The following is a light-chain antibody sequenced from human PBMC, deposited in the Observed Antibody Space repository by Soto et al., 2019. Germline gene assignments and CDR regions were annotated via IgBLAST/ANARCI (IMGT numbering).Light chain of an antibody. CDR1: QSVSNY. V-gene: IGKV3-11*01. Sequence: EIVLTQSPGTLSLSPGERATLSCWAIQSVSNYFGWYQQKPGQAPRLLIYDASKRATGIPARFSGSGSGTDFTLTISSLEPEDFEVYYCQQRSISPWTFGQGTKVDIK. CDR3: QQRSISPWT. CDR2: DAS. J-gene: IGKJ1*01.